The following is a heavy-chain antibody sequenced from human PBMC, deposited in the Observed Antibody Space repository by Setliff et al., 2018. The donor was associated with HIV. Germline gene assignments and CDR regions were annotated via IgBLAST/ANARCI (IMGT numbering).Heavy chain of an antibody. CDR3: ATGTAATGTGVGY. J-gene: IGHJ4*02. CDR1: GGSISPYY. D-gene: IGHD6-13*01. CDR2: VYNTGTT. V-gene: IGHV4-4*08. Sequence: SETLSLTCTASGGSISPYYWSWIRQPPGKGLEWIGFVYNTGTTSSNPSLKSRVTTSVDTSKNQFSLKLSSVTAADTAIYYCATGTAATGTGVGYWGQGTLVTVS.